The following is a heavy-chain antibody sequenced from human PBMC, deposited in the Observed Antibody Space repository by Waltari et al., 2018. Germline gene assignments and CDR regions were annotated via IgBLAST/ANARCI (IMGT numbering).Heavy chain of an antibody. J-gene: IGHJ4*02. CDR1: GYIFSSRA. CDR2: INTGYGNT. CDR3: ARDPGGWNVDY. D-gene: IGHD1-1*01. Sequence: QVQLVQSGAEVKGPGASVKVSCKASGYIFSSRAMHWVGQASGQRREWMGWINTGYGNTKYSKKFQGRVIFTRDTSASTAYMDLSGLTSDDTAVYYCARDPGGWNVDYWGQGTHVTVSS. V-gene: IGHV1-3*04.